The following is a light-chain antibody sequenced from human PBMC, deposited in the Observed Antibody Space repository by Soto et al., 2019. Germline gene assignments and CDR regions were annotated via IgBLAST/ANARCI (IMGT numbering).Light chain of an antibody. CDR2: GAS. V-gene: IGKV3D-20*02. Sequence: EIVLTQSPGTLSLSPGERATLSCRASQSVSNNYLAWYQQKPGQAPRLLIYGASNRATGIPDRFSGSGSGTDFTLTISRLEPEDFAVYYCQQRSNWPITFGQGRRLEIK. CDR3: QQRSNWPIT. J-gene: IGKJ5*01. CDR1: QSVSNNY.